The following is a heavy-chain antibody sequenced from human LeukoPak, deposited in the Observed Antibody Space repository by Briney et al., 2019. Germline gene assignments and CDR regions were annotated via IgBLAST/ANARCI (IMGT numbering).Heavy chain of an antibody. CDR3: AKDDTYGSGSYYGMDV. J-gene: IGHJ6*02. V-gene: IGHV3-9*01. D-gene: IGHD3-10*01. CDR1: GFTFDDYA. Sequence: PGGSLRLSCAASGFTFDDYAMHWVRQAPGKGLEWVSGISWNSGSIGYADSVKGRFTISRDNAKNSLYLQMNSLRAEDTAVYYCAKDDTYGSGSYYGMDVWGQGTTVTVSS. CDR2: ISWNSGSI.